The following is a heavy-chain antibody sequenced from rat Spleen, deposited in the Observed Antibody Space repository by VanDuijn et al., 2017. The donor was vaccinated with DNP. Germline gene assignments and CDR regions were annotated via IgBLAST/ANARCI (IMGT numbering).Heavy chain of an antibody. CDR1: GLYFADYW. V-gene: IGHV4-2*01. CDR2: INEDSRII. D-gene: IGHD5-1*01. J-gene: IGHJ3*01. CDR3: VTRGTGSDNWFAY. Sequence: EVKLVESGGGLVQPGRSLNPSCATSGLYFADYWMGWGRQAPGKGLEWIGEINEDSRIIIYLPSLKDRFTSSRENAQHSLYKQMTNLGSEDAAIYYCVTRGTGSDNWFAYWGQGTLVTVSS.